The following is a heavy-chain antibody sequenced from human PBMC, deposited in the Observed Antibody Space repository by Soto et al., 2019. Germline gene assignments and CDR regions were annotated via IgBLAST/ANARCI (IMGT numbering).Heavy chain of an antibody. CDR2: INHSGST. V-gene: IGHV4-34*01. CDR3: ARGPTTYDYIWGSYRSWGYFDY. CDR1: GGSFSVYY. J-gene: IGHJ4*02. Sequence: SETLSLTCAVYGGSFSVYYWSWIRQPPGKGLEWIGEINHSGSTNYNPSLKSRVTISVDTSKNQFSLKLSSVTAADTAVYYCARGPTTYDYIWGSYRSWGYFDYWGQGTLVTVSS. D-gene: IGHD3-16*02.